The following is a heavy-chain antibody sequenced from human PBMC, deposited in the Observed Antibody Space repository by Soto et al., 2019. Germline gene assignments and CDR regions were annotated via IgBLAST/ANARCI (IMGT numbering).Heavy chain of an antibody. CDR1: GGSISTGDYS. Sequence: SETLSLTCAVSGGSISTGDYSWSWIRQPPGKGLEWIGYIYHSGSTYYNPSLKSRVTISVDGSKNQFSLKLSSVTAADTAVYYCARSREFDYGMDVWGLGTTVTVSS. V-gene: IGHV4-30-2*01. CDR3: ARSREFDYGMDV. CDR2: IYHSGST. J-gene: IGHJ6*02.